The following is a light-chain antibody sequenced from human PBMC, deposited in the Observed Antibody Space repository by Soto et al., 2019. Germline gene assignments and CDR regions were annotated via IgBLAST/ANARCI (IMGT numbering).Light chain of an antibody. CDR2: DVS. Sequence: QSVLTQPRSVSGSPGQSVTISCTGTSSDVGAYNYVSWYQQHPAKAPNLMIYDVSKRPSGVPDRFSGSKSGNTASLTISGLQAEDEGDYYCRSYTNSAYVFGNGTKVTVL. V-gene: IGLV2-11*01. CDR1: SSDVGAYNY. CDR3: RSYTNSAYV. J-gene: IGLJ1*01.